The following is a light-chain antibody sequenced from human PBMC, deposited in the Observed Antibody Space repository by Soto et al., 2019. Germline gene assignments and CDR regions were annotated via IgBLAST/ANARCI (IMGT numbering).Light chain of an antibody. CDR2: GAS. CDR3: QQTDTIPRT. Sequence: DIQLTQSPSFLSASVGDRVTITCRASQSIASRLNWYQQKPGSAPKLLIYGASTLESGVPSRFSGSGSGTDFTLTVSSLQVEDFATYYCQQTDTIPRTFGQGTKVDIK. V-gene: IGKV1-39*01. J-gene: IGKJ1*01. CDR1: QSIASR.